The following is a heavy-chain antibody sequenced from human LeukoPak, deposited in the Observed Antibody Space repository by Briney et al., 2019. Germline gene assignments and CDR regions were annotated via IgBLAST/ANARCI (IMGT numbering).Heavy chain of an antibody. CDR1: GGSFSSNNYY. V-gene: IGHV4-61*01. J-gene: IGHJ4*02. D-gene: IGHD7-27*01. CDR2: IYYTGTT. Sequence: SETLSLTCTVSGGSFSSNNYYWTWIRQPPGKGLEWIGYIYYTGTTVYNPSLKSRVTIAMDTSKNQFSLKLSSVTAADTAVYYCARGSGDSWGQGTLVTVSS. CDR3: ARGSGDS.